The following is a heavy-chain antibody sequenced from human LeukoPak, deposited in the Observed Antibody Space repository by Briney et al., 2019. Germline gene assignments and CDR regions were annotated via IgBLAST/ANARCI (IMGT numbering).Heavy chain of an antibody. J-gene: IGHJ4*02. Sequence: SETLSLTCTVSGGSIGSYYWSWIRQPPGKGLEWIGHIYDTAYTDYNPSVKGRVTISVDTSKNQFSLRLYYVTAADTAMYYCARHRGRDLMITFGGVIGPFDYWGQGTLVTVSS. CDR2: IYDTAYT. D-gene: IGHD3-16*02. CDR3: ARHRGRDLMITFGGVIGPFDY. CDR1: GGSIGSYY. V-gene: IGHV4-59*01.